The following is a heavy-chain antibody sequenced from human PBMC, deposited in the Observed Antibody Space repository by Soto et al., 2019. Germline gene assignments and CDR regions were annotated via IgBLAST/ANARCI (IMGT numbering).Heavy chain of an antibody. CDR3: ARGSGITGTIDY. V-gene: IGHV4-59*01. CDR2: TSSSGTT. Sequence: SETLSLTCNVSGGSISSYYWTWIRQPPGKGLEWIGYTSSSGTTNYNPSLKSRVTLSVATSKNQFSLNLSSLTAADTAVYYCARGSGITGTIDYWGQGTLVTVSS. J-gene: IGHJ4*02. D-gene: IGHD1-20*01. CDR1: GGSISSYY.